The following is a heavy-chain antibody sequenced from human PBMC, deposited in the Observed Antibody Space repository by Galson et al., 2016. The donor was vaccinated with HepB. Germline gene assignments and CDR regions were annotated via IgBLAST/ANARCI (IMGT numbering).Heavy chain of an antibody. J-gene: IGHJ5*02. CDR2: INGDSGIT. D-gene: IGHD3-3*01. V-gene: IGHV1-3*01. Sequence: SVKVSCKASGYTFSSYVLHWVRQAPGQRLEWMGWINGDSGITKYSQKFQGRVTFTRDTSARTAYMELSSLRPEDTAIYYCAREGVEYNFWRGRKEKIKWFDPWGQGTLVTVSS. CDR3: AREGVEYNFWRGRKEKIKWFDP. CDR1: GYTFSSYV.